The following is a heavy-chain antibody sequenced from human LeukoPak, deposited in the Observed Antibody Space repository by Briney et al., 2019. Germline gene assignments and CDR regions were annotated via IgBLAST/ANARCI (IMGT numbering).Heavy chain of an antibody. D-gene: IGHD4-17*01. CDR1: GFSFSDYG. V-gene: IGHV3-48*04. CDR2: ISSSGSTI. J-gene: IGHJ4*02. Sequence: GRSLRLSCAASGFSFSDYGMHWVRQAPGKGLEWISYISSSGSTIYCADSVKGRFTISRDNAKNLLNLQMNSLRAEDTAVYYCASHYGDYSLDYWGQGTLVTVSS. CDR3: ASHYGDYSLDY.